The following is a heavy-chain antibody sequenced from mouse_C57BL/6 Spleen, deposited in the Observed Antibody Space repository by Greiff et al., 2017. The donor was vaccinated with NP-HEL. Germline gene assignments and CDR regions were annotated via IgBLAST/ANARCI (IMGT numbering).Heavy chain of an antibody. CDR2: ISSGGDYI. CDR1: GFTFSSYA. V-gene: IGHV5S21*01. CDR3: TRHWLPYYYAMDY. Sequence: EVMLVESGEGLVKPGGSLKLSCAASGFTFSSYAMSWVRQTPEKRLEWVAYISSGGDYIYYADTVKGRFTISRDNARNTLYLQMSSLKSEDTAMYYCTRHWLPYYYAMDYWGQGTSVTVSS. D-gene: IGHD2-2*01. J-gene: IGHJ4*01.